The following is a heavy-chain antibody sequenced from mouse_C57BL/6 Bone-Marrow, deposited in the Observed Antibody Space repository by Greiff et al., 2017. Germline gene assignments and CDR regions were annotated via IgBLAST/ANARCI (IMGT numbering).Heavy chain of an antibody. J-gene: IGHJ2*01. V-gene: IGHV2-9-1*01. Sequence: VKLMESGPGLVAPSQSLSITCTVSGFSLTSYAISWVRQPPGKGLEWLGVIWTGGGTNSNSALKSRLSISKDNSKRQVFLKMNSLHTDETAKYYCGRRGDCYGSGHYFDYWGQGTTLTVSS. CDR2: IWTGGGT. CDR3: GRRGDCYGSGHYFDY. D-gene: IGHD1-1*01. CDR1: GFSLTSYA.